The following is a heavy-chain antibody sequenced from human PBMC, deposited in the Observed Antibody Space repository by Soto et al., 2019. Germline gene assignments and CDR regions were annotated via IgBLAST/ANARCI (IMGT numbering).Heavy chain of an antibody. Sequence: EVQLLESGGGLVQPGGSLRLSCAASGFTFSSYAMSWVRQAPGKGLEWVSAISGSGGSTYYADSVKGRFTISRDNSKNTLFLQMNSLRVEDTAIYYCAKKVNSGPGSQYFDSWGQGTLVTVSS. J-gene: IGHJ4*02. CDR3: AKKVNSGPGSQYFDS. CDR1: GFTFSSYA. CDR2: ISGSGGST. D-gene: IGHD3-10*01. V-gene: IGHV3-23*01.